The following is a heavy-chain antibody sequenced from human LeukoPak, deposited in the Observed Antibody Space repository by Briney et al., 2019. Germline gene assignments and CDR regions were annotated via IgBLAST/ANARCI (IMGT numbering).Heavy chain of an antibody. CDR3: ARGGITIFGVVSYMDV. CDR2: ISSSGSTI. V-gene: IGHV3-48*04. Sequence: GGSLRLSCAASGFTFSSYGMHWVRQAPGKGLEWVSYISSSGSTIYYADSVKGRFTISRDNAKNSLYLQMNSLRAEDTALYYCARGGITIFGVVSYMDVWGKGTTVTVSS. CDR1: GFTFSSYG. J-gene: IGHJ6*03. D-gene: IGHD3-3*01.